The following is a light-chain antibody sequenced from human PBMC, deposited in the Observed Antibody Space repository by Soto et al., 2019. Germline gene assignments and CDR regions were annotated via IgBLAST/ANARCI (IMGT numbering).Light chain of an antibody. CDR3: QQYYGTPWT. CDR2: SAS. CDR1: QSVSSSH. V-gene: IGKV3-20*01. Sequence: EIVLTQSPGTLSLSPGERATLSCRASQSVSSSHLAWYQQKPGQAPRLLIYSASSRATGIPDRFSGSGSGTDFTLTISSLQAEDVAVYYCQQYYGTPWTFGQGTKVDIK. J-gene: IGKJ1*01.